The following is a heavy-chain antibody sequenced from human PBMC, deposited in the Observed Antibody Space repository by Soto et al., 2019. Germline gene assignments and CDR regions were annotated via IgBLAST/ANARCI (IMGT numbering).Heavy chain of an antibody. CDR2: ISGGGGSST. V-gene: IGHV3-23*01. CDR3: AKLAHHWNDEYLDY. J-gene: IGHJ4*02. CDR1: GFTFGTYA. Sequence: QLLESGGGLVQPGKSLRISCAASGFTFGTYAMSWVRQVPGKGLEWVSSISGGGGSSTDYADSVKGRFTISRDDAKNTLFLQMNSLRVEDTAVYYCAKLAHHWNDEYLDYWGQGTLVTVS. D-gene: IGHD1-1*01.